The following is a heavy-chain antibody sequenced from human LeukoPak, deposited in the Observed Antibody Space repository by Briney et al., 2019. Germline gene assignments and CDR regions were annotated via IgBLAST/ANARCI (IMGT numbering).Heavy chain of an antibody. V-gene: IGHV4-30-4*01. CDR3: ARVARYCSGGSCYYYYYGMDV. D-gene: IGHD2-15*01. Sequence: SETLSLTCTVSGGSISSGDYYWSWIRQPPGKGLEWIGYIYYSGSTYYNPSLKSRVTISVDTSKNQFSLKLSSVTAADTAVYYCARVARYCSGGSCYYYYYGMDVWGQGTTVTVSS. J-gene: IGHJ6*02. CDR1: GGSISSGDYY. CDR2: IYYSGST.